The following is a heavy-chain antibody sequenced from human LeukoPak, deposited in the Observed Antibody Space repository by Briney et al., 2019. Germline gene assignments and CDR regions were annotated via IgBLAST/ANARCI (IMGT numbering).Heavy chain of an antibody. J-gene: IGHJ4*02. Sequence: PGGSLRLSCAASGFTFSSYWMNWVRQPPGKGLEWVGNIKHDGSEKNYLESLKGRITISRDNAKKTLYLQMNSVRAGDTAVYYCASAMTGPLYGWGQGTLVTVSS. D-gene: IGHD3-9*01. V-gene: IGHV3-7*01. CDR1: GFTFSSYW. CDR3: ASAMTGPLYG. CDR2: IKHDGSEK.